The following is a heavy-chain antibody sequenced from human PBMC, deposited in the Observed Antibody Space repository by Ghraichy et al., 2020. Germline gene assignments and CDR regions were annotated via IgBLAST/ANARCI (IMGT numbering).Heavy chain of an antibody. Sequence: SQTLSLTCAVYGGSFSGYYWNWIRQPPGKGLEWIGEINHSGSTIYNPSLKSRVTISVDTSKNQFSLKLSSVTAADTALYYCATQSGQTISVYFYYYMDVWGRGTTVTVSS. J-gene: IGHJ6*03. V-gene: IGHV4-34*01. D-gene: IGHD3-3*02. CDR2: INHSGST. CDR3: ATQSGQTISVYFYYYMDV. CDR1: GGSFSGYY.